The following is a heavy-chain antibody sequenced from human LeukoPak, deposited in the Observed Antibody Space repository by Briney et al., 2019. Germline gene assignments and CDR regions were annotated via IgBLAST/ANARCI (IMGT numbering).Heavy chain of an antibody. Sequence: GGSLRLSCAASGFTFDDYGMSWVRQGPGKGLEWVSGINWNGGRTGYADSVKGRFTISRDNAKNSLYLQMNSLRAEDTALYYCARQSQAYYDFWSGYAREAFDIWGQGTMVTVSS. CDR1: GFTFDDYG. CDR2: INWNGGRT. J-gene: IGHJ3*02. CDR3: ARQSQAYYDFWSGYAREAFDI. V-gene: IGHV3-20*04. D-gene: IGHD3-3*01.